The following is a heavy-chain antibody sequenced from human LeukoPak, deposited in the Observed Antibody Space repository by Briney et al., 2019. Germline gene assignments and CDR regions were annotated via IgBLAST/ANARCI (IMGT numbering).Heavy chain of an antibody. D-gene: IGHD3-22*01. Sequence: GASVKVSCKASGYTFTSYDINWVRQATGQGLEWVGWMNPNSGNTGYAQKFQGRVTITRNTSISTAYMELSSLRSEDTAVYYCARAWGYYDSSGYNAFDIWGQGTMVTVSS. CDR1: GYTFTSYD. CDR2: MNPNSGNT. J-gene: IGHJ3*02. V-gene: IGHV1-8*03. CDR3: ARAWGYYDSSGYNAFDI.